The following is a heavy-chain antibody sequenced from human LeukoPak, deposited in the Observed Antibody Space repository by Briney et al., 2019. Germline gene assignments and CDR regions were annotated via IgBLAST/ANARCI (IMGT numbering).Heavy chain of an antibody. CDR2: IYYSGST. CDR3: ARALRPSSGDYVWGSYRYRADYYGMDV. J-gene: IGHJ6*04. Sequence: PSETLSLTCTVSGGSLSSYYWSWIRQPPGKGLEWIGHIYYSGSTNYNPSLKSRVTISVDTSKNQFSLKLSSVTAADTAVYYCARALRPSSGDYVWGSYRYRADYYGMDVWGKGTTVTVSS. CDR1: GGSLSSYY. D-gene: IGHD3-16*02. V-gene: IGHV4-59*01.